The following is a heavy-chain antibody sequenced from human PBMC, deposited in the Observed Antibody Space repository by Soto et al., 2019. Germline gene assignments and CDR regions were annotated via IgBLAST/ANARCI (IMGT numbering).Heavy chain of an antibody. V-gene: IGHV3-23*01. CDR1: GFTFSSYT. D-gene: IGHD1-1*01. J-gene: IGHJ3*01. Sequence: GGSLRLSCAASGFTFSSYTMRWVRQAPGKGLEWVSTISGSGADTYYADSVKGRFTISRDNSKNTVYLQMNSLRAEDTAIYYCAKKMSTRPNGAFDFWGQGTMVTVSS. CDR2: ISGSGADT. CDR3: AKKMSTRPNGAFDF.